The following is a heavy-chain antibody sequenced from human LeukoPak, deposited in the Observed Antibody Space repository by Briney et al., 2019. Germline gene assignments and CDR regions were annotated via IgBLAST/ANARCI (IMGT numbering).Heavy chain of an antibody. Sequence: GGSLRLSCAASGFTVSSNYMSWVRQAPGKGLEWVSVIYSGGSTYYADSVKGRFTISRDNSKNTVYLQMNSLRAEDTAVYYCARGFSMVRGENFQYWGQGTLVTVSS. D-gene: IGHD3-10*01. J-gene: IGHJ1*01. CDR2: IYSGGST. V-gene: IGHV3-66*01. CDR1: GFTVSSNY. CDR3: ARGFSMVRGENFQY.